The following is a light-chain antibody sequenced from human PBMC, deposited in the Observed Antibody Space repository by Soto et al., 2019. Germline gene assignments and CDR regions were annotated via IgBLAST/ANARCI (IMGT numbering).Light chain of an antibody. Sequence: QSGLTQAAAGSGTPGQSITISCTGTSSNVGGYDYVSWYQRHPGKAPELMIYEVGNRPSWVSNRFSGSKSGNTASLTISGLQAEDEADYYCCSFASNSTYVFGTGTKVTVL. CDR2: EVG. CDR3: CSFASNSTYV. J-gene: IGLJ1*01. CDR1: SSNVGGYDY. V-gene: IGLV2-14*01.